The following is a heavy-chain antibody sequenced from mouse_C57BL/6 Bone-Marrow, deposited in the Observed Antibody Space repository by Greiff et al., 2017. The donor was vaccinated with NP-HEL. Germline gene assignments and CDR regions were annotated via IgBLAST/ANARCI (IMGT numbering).Heavy chain of an antibody. CDR1: GYTFTSYW. V-gene: IGHV1-59*01. J-gene: IGHJ3*01. Sequence: VQLQQPGAELVRPGTSVKLSCKASGYTFTSYWMHWVKQRPGQGLEWIGVIDPSDSYTNYNQKFKGKATLTVDTSSSTAYMQLSSLTSEDSAVYYCGGYDCDGGAFAYWGQGTLVTVSA. D-gene: IGHD2-4*01. CDR3: GGYDCDGGAFAY. CDR2: IDPSDSYT.